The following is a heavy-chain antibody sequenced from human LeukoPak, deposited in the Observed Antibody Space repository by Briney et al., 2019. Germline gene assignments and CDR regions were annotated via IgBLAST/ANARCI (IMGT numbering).Heavy chain of an antibody. CDR1: GYTFTSYD. CDR2: MNPNSGNT. CDR3: ARGRVNDFWSGYYPDYYYYGMDV. J-gene: IGHJ6*02. V-gene: IGHV1-8*01. D-gene: IGHD3-3*01. Sequence: ASVKVSCKASGYTFTSYDINWVRQATGQGLEWMGWMNPNSGNTGYAQKFQGRVAMTRNTSISTAYMELSSLRSEDTAVYYRARGRVNDFWSGYYPDYYYYGMDVWGQGTTVTVSS.